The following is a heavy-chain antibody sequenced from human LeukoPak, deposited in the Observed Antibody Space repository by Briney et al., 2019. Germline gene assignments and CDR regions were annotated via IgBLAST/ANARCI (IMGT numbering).Heavy chain of an antibody. CDR1: GFTFSSYA. D-gene: IGHD3-9*01. J-gene: IGHJ4*02. CDR2: INNSGGST. V-gene: IGHV3-23*01. Sequence: GGSLRLSCAASGFTFSSYAMNWVRQAPGKGLAWVSGINNSGGSTYYADSVKGQFTISRDNSKNTLYLQMNSLRAEDTAVYYCAKDLLVITPHEFDYWGQGTLVTVSS. CDR3: AKDLLVITPHEFDY.